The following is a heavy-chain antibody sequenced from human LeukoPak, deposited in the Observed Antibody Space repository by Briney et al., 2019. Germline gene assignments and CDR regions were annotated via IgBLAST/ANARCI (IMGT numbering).Heavy chain of an antibody. Sequence: KASETLSLTCTVSGGSISSYYWSWIRQPPGKGLEWIGYIYYNGHSNYSPSLKSRVTISLDTSKKQFSLKMSSVIAADTAMYYCARRGSGLAWFDPWGQGTLVTVSS. CDR1: GGSISSYY. D-gene: IGHD2-15*01. V-gene: IGHV4-59*08. J-gene: IGHJ5*02. CDR2: IYYNGHS. CDR3: ARRGSGLAWFDP.